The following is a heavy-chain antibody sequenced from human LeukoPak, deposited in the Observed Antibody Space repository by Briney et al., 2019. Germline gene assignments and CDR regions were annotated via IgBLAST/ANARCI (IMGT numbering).Heavy chain of an antibody. D-gene: IGHD2-15*01. V-gene: IGHV6-1*01. CDR1: GDSVSSNIAA. Sequence: SQTLSLTCAISGDSVSSNIAAWHWIRQSPSRGLECLGRTYYRSKWYNEYEVFVKSRMTINSDTSKNQFSLQLNSVSPEDTAVYYCARQGCSVGGCYAFDYWGQGILVTVSS. CDR2: TYYRSKWYN. CDR3: ARQGCSVGGCYAFDY. J-gene: IGHJ4*02.